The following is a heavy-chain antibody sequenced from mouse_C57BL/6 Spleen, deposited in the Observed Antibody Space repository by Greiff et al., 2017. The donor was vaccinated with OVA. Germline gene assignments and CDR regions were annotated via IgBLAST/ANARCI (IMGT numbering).Heavy chain of an antibody. CDR2: IDPSDSYT. J-gene: IGHJ3*01. CDR3: ARGGSSYGFAY. V-gene: IGHV1-69*01. CDR1: GYTFTSYW. D-gene: IGHD1-1*01. Sequence: QVQLQQPGAELVMPGASVKLSCKASGYTFTSYWMHWVKQRPGQGLEWIGAIDPSDSYTNYNQKFTGKATLTVDKSSSTAYMQLSSLTSEDSAVYYCARGGSSYGFAYWGQGTLVTVSA.